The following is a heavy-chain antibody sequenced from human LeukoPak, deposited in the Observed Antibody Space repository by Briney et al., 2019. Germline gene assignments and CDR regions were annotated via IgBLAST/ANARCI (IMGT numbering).Heavy chain of an antibody. CDR1: GFTSSSYA. CDR2: ISGSGGST. CDR3: AKDRRITMTVVVITVGVEFPSAFDI. J-gene: IGHJ3*02. D-gene: IGHD3-22*01. Sequence: GGSLRLSCAASGFTSSSYAMSWVRQAPGKGLEWVSAISGSGGSTYYADSVKGRFTISRDNSKNTLYLQMNSLRAEDTAVYYCAKDRRITMTVVVITVGVEFPSAFDIWGQGTMVTVSS. V-gene: IGHV3-23*01.